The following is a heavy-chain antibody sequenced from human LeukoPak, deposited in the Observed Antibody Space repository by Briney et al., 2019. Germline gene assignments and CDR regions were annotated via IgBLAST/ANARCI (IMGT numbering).Heavy chain of an antibody. CDR1: GGTFSSYA. J-gene: IGHJ6*03. CDR2: IIPIFGTA. D-gene: IGHD6-13*01. V-gene: IGHV1-69*06. Sequence: SVRVSCKASGGTFSSYAISWVRQAPGQGLEWMGGIIPIFGTANYAQKFQGRVTITADKSTSTAYMELSSLRSEDTALYYCAREAAVGGVYYYYYMDVWGKGTTVTVSS. CDR3: AREAAVGGVYYYYYMDV.